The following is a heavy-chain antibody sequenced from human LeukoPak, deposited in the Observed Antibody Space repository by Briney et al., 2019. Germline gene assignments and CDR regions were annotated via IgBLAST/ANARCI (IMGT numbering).Heavy chain of an antibody. Sequence: PSQTLSLTCTVSGDSTNNDGYHWTWIRQHPGKGLEWIGYIHNSGGTAYNPSLRSRVSISLDTSLNQFSLTLHSVTAADTAVYYCARDFTKTASPDAFDFWGQGTLVAVSS. J-gene: IGHJ3*01. D-gene: IGHD1-1*01. CDR1: GDSTNNDGYH. CDR2: IHNSGGT. V-gene: IGHV4-31*03. CDR3: ARDFTKTASPDAFDF.